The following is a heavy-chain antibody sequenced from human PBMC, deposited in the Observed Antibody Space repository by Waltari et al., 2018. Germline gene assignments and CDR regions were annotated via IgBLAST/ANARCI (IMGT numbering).Heavy chain of an antibody. CDR3: VKTVRTTIYFDY. Sequence: EVQLLESGGGLVQPGGSLRLSCAASGFPFSSYDMSWVRQAPGKGLEWVSTISGSGTYTYHADSVKGRFTISRDNSKNTLYLQMNSLRAEDTAVYYCVKTVRTTIYFDYWGQGTLVTVSS. CDR2: ISGSGTYT. V-gene: IGHV3-23*01. D-gene: IGHD1-26*01. CDR1: GFPFSSYD. J-gene: IGHJ4*02.